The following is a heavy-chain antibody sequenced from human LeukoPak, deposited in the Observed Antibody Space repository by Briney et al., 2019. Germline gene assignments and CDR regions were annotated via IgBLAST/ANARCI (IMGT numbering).Heavy chain of an antibody. V-gene: IGHV3-21*01. Sequence: GGFLRLSCAASGFTFSSYSMNWVRQAPGKGLEWVSSISSSSSYIYYADSVKGRFTISRDNAKNSLYLQMNSLRAEDTAVYYCARKYCSGGSCNWDYWGQGTLVTVSS. D-gene: IGHD2-15*01. J-gene: IGHJ4*02. CDR3: ARKYCSGGSCNWDY. CDR1: GFTFSSYS. CDR2: ISSSSSYI.